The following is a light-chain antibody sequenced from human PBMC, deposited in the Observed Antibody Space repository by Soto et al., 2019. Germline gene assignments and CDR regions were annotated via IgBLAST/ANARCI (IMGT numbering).Light chain of an antibody. J-gene: IGKJ1*01. CDR3: QQYNNWPQT. V-gene: IGKV3-15*01. Sequence: ERVMTQSPVTLSVSPGESVTLSCRASQSVGSNLAWYQQKVGQAPRLPIYGVSTRATGIPARFSGSGSGRHFTLTGSSLQSEDFTVYYGQQYNNWPQTFGQGTKMEIK. CDR1: QSVGSN. CDR2: GVS.